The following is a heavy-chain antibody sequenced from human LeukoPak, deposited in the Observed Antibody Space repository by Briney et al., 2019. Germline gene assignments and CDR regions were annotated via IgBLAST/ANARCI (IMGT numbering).Heavy chain of an antibody. CDR1: GGSINNGGYY. V-gene: IGHV4-31*03. J-gene: IGHJ4*02. CDR2: IYYSGSS. CDR3: ARNRDGYNSFDY. Sequence: SESLSLTCTVSGGSINNGGYYWSWIRQHPGKGLEWIGYIYYSGSSYYNPSLRSRVTISVDTSKNHFSLKLSSVTAADTAVYYCARNRDGYNSFDYWGQGTLVTVSS. D-gene: IGHD5-24*01.